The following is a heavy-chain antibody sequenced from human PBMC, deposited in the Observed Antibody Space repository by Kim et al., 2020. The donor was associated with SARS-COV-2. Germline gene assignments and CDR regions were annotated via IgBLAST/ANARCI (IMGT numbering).Heavy chain of an antibody. CDR1: GGSFSGYY. J-gene: IGHJ6*02. CDR2: INHSGST. D-gene: IGHD2-15*01. Sequence: SETLSLTCAVYGGSFSGYYWSWIRQPPGKGLEWIGEINHSGSTNYNPSLKSRVTISVDTSKNQFSLKLSSVTAADTAVYYCARVRRWKRWELPGYYYYYGMDVWGQGTTVTVSS. CDR3: ARVRRWKRWELPGYYYYYGMDV. V-gene: IGHV4-34*01.